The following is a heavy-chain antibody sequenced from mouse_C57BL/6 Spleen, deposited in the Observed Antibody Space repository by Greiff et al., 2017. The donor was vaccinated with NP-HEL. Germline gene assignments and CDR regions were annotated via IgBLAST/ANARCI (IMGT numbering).Heavy chain of an antibody. CDR2: INPNNGGT. V-gene: IGHV1-22*01. Sequence: VQLQQSGPELVKPGASVKMSCKASGYTFTDYNMHWVKQSHGKSLEWIGYINPNNGGTSYNQKFKGKATLTVNKSSSTDYMELRSLTSEDSAVYYWARGRGLITTVVPYAMDYWGQGTSVTVSS. CDR1: GYTFTDYN. D-gene: IGHD1-1*01. CDR3: ARGRGLITTVVPYAMDY. J-gene: IGHJ4*01.